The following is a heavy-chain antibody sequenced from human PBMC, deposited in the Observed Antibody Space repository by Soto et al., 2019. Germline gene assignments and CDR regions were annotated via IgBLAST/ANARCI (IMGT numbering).Heavy chain of an antibody. CDR1: GFVFHTYS. J-gene: IGHJ4*02. D-gene: IGHD2-15*01. Sequence: EVQLVESGGGLVQPGGSLRLSCATSGFVFHTYSMNWVRQAPGKGLEWVSYISNVGGPSYADPVKGRFTISRDNAESSLYLHMDNLRDDDTALYYCAREGFYSGFDYWGQGVLVTVSS. CDR2: ISNVGGP. V-gene: IGHV3-48*02. CDR3: AREGFYSGFDY.